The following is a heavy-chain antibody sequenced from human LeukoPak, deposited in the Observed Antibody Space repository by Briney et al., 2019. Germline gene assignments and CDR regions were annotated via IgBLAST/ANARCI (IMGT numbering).Heavy chain of an antibody. D-gene: IGHD3/OR15-3a*01. J-gene: IGHJ5*02. CDR2: ISAYNGET. CDR3: ARDAPLTRGHRTNWFDP. CDR1: GYTFTSYG. V-gene: IGHV1-18*01. Sequence: GASVKVSCKASGYTFTSYGISWVRQAPGQGLEWVGWISAYNGETNYPQNLQGRVTMTTDTSTSTAYMELSSPRSEDTAVYYCARDAPLTRGHRTNWFDPWGQGTLVTVSS.